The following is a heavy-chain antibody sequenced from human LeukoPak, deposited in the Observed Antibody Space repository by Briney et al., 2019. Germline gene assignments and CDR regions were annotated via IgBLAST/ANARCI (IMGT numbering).Heavy chain of an antibody. Sequence: GASVKVSCKASGYTFTGYYMHWVRQAPGQGVEWMGWINPNSGGTNYAQKFQGRVTMTRDTSISTAYMELSRLRSDDTAVYYCARGLYSYGQYYFDYWGQGTLVTVSS. CDR1: GYTFTGYY. CDR2: INPNSGGT. D-gene: IGHD5-18*01. V-gene: IGHV1-2*02. J-gene: IGHJ4*02. CDR3: ARGLYSYGQYYFDY.